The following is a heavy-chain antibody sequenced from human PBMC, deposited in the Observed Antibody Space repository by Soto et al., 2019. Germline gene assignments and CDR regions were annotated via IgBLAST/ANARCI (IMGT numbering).Heavy chain of an antibody. Sequence: GGSLRLSCAASGFTFSSYIMNWVRQAPGKGLEWVSYISSSSSTIYYADSVKGRFTISRDNAKNSLYLQMNSLRDEDTAVYYCARDHDYVWGSYRFPPAVYWGQGTLVTVSS. CDR1: GFTFSSYI. D-gene: IGHD3-16*02. CDR2: ISSSSSTI. CDR3: ARDHDYVWGSYRFPPAVY. V-gene: IGHV3-48*02. J-gene: IGHJ4*02.